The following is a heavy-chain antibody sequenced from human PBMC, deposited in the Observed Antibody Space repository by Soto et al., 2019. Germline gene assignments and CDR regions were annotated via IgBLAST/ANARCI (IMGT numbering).Heavy chain of an antibody. V-gene: IGHV1-18*01. CDR2: ISAYNGNT. J-gene: IGHJ4*02. CDR3: ARDNPPLGY. CDR1: GYTFTSYG. Sequence: QVQLVQSGAEVKKPGASVKVSCKASGYTFTSYGISWVRQAPGQGLEWMGWISAYNGNTNYAQKLQGRVTRPIDTSTGTAYMELRSLRSADTAVYYCARDNPPLGYWGQGTLVTVSS.